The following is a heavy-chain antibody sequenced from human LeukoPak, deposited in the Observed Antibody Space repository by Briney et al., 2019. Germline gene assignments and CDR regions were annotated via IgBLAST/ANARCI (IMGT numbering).Heavy chain of an antibody. D-gene: IGHD5-18*01. J-gene: IGHJ4*02. Sequence: ASVKVSCKASGYTFTGYYMHWVRQAPGQGLEWMGWINPNSGGTNYAQKFQGRVTITRDTSISTAYMELSRLRSDDTAVYYCARDHTAMVPFDYWGQGTLVTVSS. CDR3: ARDHTAMVPFDY. CDR2: INPNSGGT. CDR1: GYTFTGYY. V-gene: IGHV1-2*02.